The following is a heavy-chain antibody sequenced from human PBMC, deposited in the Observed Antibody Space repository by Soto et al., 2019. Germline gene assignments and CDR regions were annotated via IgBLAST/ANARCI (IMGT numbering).Heavy chain of an antibody. V-gene: IGHV5-51*01. Sequence: GESLKISCKGSGYSFTSYWIGWVRQMPGKGLEWMGIIYPGDSDTRYSPSFQGQVTISADKSISTAYLQWSSLKASDTAMYYCAIHDLWCSGGSCYSEAFDIWGQGTMVTVSS. CDR1: GYSFTSYW. CDR2: IYPGDSDT. J-gene: IGHJ3*02. CDR3: AIHDLWCSGGSCYSEAFDI. D-gene: IGHD2-15*01.